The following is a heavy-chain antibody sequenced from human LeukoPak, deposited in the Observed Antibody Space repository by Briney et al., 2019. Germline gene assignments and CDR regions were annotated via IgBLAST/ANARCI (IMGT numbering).Heavy chain of an antibody. V-gene: IGHV3-64*04. CDR1: GFTFSTFA. D-gene: IGHD5-18*01. J-gene: IGHJ4*02. Sequence: GGSLRLSCSASGFTFSTFAMHWVRQAPGKGLEYVSTISSNGGSTYYADSVKGRFTISRDNSKNTLWLQMNSLSAEDTAVYYCAKDINSYGYDYWGQGTLVTVSS. CDR3: AKDINSYGYDY. CDR2: ISSNGGST.